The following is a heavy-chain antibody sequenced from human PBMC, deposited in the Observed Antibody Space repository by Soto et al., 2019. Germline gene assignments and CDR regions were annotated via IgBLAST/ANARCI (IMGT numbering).Heavy chain of an antibody. CDR1: GYTFTSYY. CDR3: AGDEAFVHYIVVVPAAIFGMDV. CDR2: INPSGGST. V-gene: IGHV1-46*01. Sequence: ASVKVSCNASGYTFTSYYMHWVRQSPVQGLEWMGIINPSGGSTSYAQKFQGRVTMTRDTSTSTVYMELSSLRSEDTAVYYCAGDEAFVHYIVVVPAAIFGMDVCGQGTTVTVYS. J-gene: IGHJ6*02. D-gene: IGHD2-2*01.